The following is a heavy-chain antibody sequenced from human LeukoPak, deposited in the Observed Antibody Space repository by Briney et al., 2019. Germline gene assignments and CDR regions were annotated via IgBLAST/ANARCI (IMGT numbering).Heavy chain of an antibody. V-gene: IGHV4-31*03. D-gene: IGHD5-12*01. CDR2: IYYSGST. CDR3: ARDRAPSSSGYTNDNWFDP. CDR1: GASISSGAYY. Sequence: SQTLSLTCSVSGASISSGAYYWSWIRQHPGKGLEWIGYIYYSGSTFYNPSLKSRVDISVDASKNQFSLKLTSVTAADTAVYYCARDRAPSSSGYTNDNWFDPWGQGTLVTVSS. J-gene: IGHJ5*02.